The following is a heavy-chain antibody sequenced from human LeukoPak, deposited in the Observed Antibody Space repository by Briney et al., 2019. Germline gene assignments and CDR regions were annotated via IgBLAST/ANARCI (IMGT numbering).Heavy chain of an antibody. CDR2: IIPIFGTA. CDR1: GGTFSSYA. Sequence: SVKVSCKASGGTFSSYAISWVRQAPGQGLEWMGGIIPIFGTANYAKKFQGRVTITTDESTSTAYMELSSLRSEDTAVYYCARNVVVVPAAIRVGNYYMDVWGKGTTVTVSS. CDR3: ARNVVVVPAAIRVGNYYMDV. V-gene: IGHV1-69*05. J-gene: IGHJ6*03. D-gene: IGHD2-2*02.